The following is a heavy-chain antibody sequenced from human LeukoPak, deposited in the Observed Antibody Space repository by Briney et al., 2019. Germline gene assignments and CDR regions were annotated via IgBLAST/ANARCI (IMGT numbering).Heavy chain of an antibody. D-gene: IGHD3-10*01. V-gene: IGHV3-48*03. CDR1: GFTFSSYE. CDR2: ITSSGSSI. CDR3: ARLWPTNFDY. Sequence: PGGSLRLSCAASGFTFSSYEMNWARQAPGKGLEWVSYITSSGSSIYYADSVKGRFTISRDNAKNSLYLQMNSLRAEDTAVYYCARLWPTNFDYWGQGTLVTVSS. J-gene: IGHJ4*02.